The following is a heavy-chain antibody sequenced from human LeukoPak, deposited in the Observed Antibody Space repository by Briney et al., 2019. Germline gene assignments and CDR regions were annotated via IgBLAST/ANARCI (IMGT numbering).Heavy chain of an antibody. V-gene: IGHV3-23*01. CDR3: AKDRGWWELHFDY. J-gene: IGHJ4*02. CDR1: GFTVSSNY. CDR2: ISGGGDST. D-gene: IGHD1-26*01. Sequence: GGSLRLSCAASGFTVSSNYMSWVRQAPGKGLEWVSAISGGGDSTYYADSVKGRFTFSRDNSKNTLYLQMNSLRAEDTAVYYCAKDRGWWELHFDYWGQGTLVTVSS.